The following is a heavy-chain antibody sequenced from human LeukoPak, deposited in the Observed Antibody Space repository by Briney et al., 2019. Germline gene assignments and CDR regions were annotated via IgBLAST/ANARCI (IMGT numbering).Heavy chain of an antibody. CDR1: GYTFTGYY. D-gene: IGHD6-19*01. J-gene: IGHJ4*02. CDR3: ARNLAVAPHAYYFDY. V-gene: IGHV1-3*03. Sequence: GASVKVSCKASGYTFTGYYMHWVRQAPGQGLEWMGWINAGNGNTKYSQEFQGRVTITRDTSASTAYMELSSLRSEDMAVYYCARNLAVAPHAYYFDYWGQGTLVTVSS. CDR2: INAGNGNT.